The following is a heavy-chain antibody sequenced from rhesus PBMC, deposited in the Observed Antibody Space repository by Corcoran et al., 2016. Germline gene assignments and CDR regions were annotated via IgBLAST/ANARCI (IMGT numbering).Heavy chain of an antibody. CDR1: GFTFGSYA. J-gene: IGHJ6*01. CDR3: AMTVAEPYYYGLDS. D-gene: IGHD4-29*01. V-gene: IGHV1-198*02. CDR2: IIPLVGIT. Sequence: QVQLVQSGAEVKKPGASVKVSCKASGFTFGSYAINWVRQAPGQGLEWMGVIIPLVGITNYAEKFQGRVTMTADTARSTAYMERSSLRSEDTAVYDCAMTVAEPYYYGLDSWGQGVVVTVSS.